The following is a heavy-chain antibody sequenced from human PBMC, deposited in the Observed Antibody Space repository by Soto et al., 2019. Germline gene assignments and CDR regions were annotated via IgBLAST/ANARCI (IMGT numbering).Heavy chain of an antibody. CDR2: INPSGGST. V-gene: IGHV1-46*03. J-gene: IGHJ4*02. D-gene: IGHD6-25*01. CDR3: AMSRQPTLPDY. Sequence: ASVKVSCKASGYTFTSTYMHWVRQAPAQGLEWMGTINPSGGSTSYAQKFQGRVTMTRDTSTSTVYMELSSLRSEDTAVYYCAMSRQPTLPDYPGQGILGTGSS. CDR1: GYTFTSTY.